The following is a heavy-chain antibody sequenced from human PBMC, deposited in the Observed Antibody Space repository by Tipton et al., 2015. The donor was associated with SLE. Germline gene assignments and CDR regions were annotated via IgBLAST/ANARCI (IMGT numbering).Heavy chain of an antibody. J-gene: IGHJ5*01. CDR3: ARGADWFDY. V-gene: IGHV4-34*01. CDR1: GGSFSDYY. CDR2: ISHSGST. Sequence: TLSLTCSVHGGSFSDYYWSWVRQSPGKGLEWIGGISHSGSTNYNPSLKSRVTISLDTSKNQFSLRVTSATAADTALYFCARGADWFDYWGQGTLVTVSS.